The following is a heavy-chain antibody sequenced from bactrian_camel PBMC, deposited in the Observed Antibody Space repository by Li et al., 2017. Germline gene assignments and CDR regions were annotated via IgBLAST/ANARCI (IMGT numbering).Heavy chain of an antibody. D-gene: IGHD5*01. CDR2: IYAGGGTT. Sequence: LVESGGGSARAGGTLTLSCAAAIDYSTTLCMAWFRQVPGKEREAVAAIYAGGGTTTYADSVKGRFTISRDNAKNTVYLQMNSLKPEDTAVYYCVSAWAGWADFEYWGQGTQVTVS. CDR3: VSAWAGWADFEY. J-gene: IGHJ4*01. V-gene: IGHV3S40*01. CDR1: DYSTTLC.